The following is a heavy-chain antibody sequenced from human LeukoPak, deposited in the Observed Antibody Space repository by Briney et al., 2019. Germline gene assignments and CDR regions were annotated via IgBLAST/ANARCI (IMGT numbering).Heavy chain of an antibody. Sequence: PGGSLRLSCAASGFTFSDSAMHWVRQASGKGLEWVGRIRSKANSYATAYAASVKGRFTISRDDSKNTAYLQMNSLKTEDTAVYYCTRQLTDYDFWSGYSHDAFDIWGQGTMVTVSS. D-gene: IGHD3-3*01. J-gene: IGHJ3*02. CDR3: TRQLTDYDFWSGYSHDAFDI. CDR2: IRSKANSYAT. CDR1: GFTFSDSA. V-gene: IGHV3-73*01.